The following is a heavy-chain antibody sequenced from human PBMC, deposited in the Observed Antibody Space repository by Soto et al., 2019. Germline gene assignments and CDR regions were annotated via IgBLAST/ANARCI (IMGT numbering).Heavy chain of an antibody. V-gene: IGHV3-48*02. Sequence: EVQLVESGGGLVQPGGSLRLSCAASGCIFSTYSMNWVRQAPGNGLEWISFINSGSTSIYYADSVRGRFTISRDNAANSLFLQMNSLRDEDTAVYYCARLYSTSTVSRWFAPWGQGTLVTVSS. D-gene: IGHD6-13*01. CDR1: GCIFSTYS. CDR3: ARLYSTSTVSRWFAP. J-gene: IGHJ5*02. CDR2: INSGSTSI.